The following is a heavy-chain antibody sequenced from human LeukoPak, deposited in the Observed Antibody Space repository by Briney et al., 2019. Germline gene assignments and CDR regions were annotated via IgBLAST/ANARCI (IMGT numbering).Heavy chain of an antibody. D-gene: IGHD5-18*01. CDR1: GFTFSSYW. V-gene: IGHV3-7*05. Sequence: GGSLRLSCAASGFTFSSYWMSWVRQAPGKGLEWVANINKDGSEKYYVDSVKGRFTISRDNAKNSLFVHMNSLSAEDTAVYYCAREWIQLWSGWFDPWGQGTLVTVSS. CDR2: INKDGSEK. J-gene: IGHJ5*02. CDR3: AREWIQLWSGWFDP.